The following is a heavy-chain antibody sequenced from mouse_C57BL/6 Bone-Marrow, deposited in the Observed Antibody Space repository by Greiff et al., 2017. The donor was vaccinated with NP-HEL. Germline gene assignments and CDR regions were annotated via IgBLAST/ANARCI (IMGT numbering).Heavy chain of an antibody. Sequence: QVQLQQSGTELVKPGASVKLSCKASGYTFTSYWMHWVKQRPGQGLEWIGNINPSNGGTNYNEKFKSKATLTVDKSSSTAYMQLSSLTSEDSAVYYCARKGIYYDYLWFAYWGQGTLVTVAA. J-gene: IGHJ3*01. D-gene: IGHD2-4*01. CDR3: ARKGIYYDYLWFAY. V-gene: IGHV1-53*01. CDR1: GYTFTSYW. CDR2: INPSNGGT.